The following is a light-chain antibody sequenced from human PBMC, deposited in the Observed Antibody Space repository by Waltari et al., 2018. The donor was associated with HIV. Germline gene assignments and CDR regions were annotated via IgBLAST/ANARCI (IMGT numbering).Light chain of an antibody. J-gene: IGKJ2*01. CDR1: QSLLHSNGYSY. V-gene: IGKV2-28*01. Sequence: DIVMTQSPLSLPVTPGEPASISCRSSQSLLHSNGYSYLDWYLQKPGQSPQLLIYVSSNRAAGVPDRFSGSGSGTDFTLKIYRVEAEDVGVYFCMQALQTPYTFGQGTKLEIK. CDR3: MQALQTPYT. CDR2: VSS.